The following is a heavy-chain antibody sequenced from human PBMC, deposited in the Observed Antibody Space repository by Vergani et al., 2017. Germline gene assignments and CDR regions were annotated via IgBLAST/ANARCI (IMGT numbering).Heavy chain of an antibody. CDR1: GVSFSGYY. J-gene: IGHJ4*02. D-gene: IGHD5-18*01. V-gene: IGHV4-34*01. CDR2: INHSGST. CDR3: ARTAMANFDY. Sequence: QVQLQQWGAGLLKPSETLSLTCAVYGVSFSGYYWSWIRQPPGKGLEWIGEINHSGSTNYNPSLKSRVTISVDTSKNQFSLKLSSVTAADTAVYYCARTAMANFDYWGQGTLVTVSS.